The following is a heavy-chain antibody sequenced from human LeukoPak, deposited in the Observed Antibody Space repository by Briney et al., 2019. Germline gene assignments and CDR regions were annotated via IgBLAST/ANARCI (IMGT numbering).Heavy chain of an antibody. CDR3: AKGVNYFVLEY. V-gene: IGHV3-23*01. Sequence: GGSLRLSCATSGFSFTDYPMNWVRQAPGKGLEWVSALSPSGGITYYEDSVKGRFTISRDNSKNTLYLQMNSLSAEDTAVYYCAKGVNYFVLEYWGQGTLVTISS. CDR2: LSPSGGIT. J-gene: IGHJ4*02. CDR1: GFSFTDYP. D-gene: IGHD3-10*02.